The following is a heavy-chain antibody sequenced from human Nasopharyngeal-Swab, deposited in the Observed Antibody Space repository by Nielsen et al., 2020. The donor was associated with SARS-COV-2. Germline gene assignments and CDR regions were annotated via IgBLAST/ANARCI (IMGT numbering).Heavy chain of an antibody. CDR1: GFTFSRYW. CDR2: INSDGSST. CDR3: AKASGSHYYDSSGYYGY. V-gene: IGHV3-74*01. Sequence: GESLKISCAASGFTFSRYWMHWVRQAPGKGLVWVSRINSDGSSTRYADSVKGRFTISRDNSKNTLYLQMNSLRAEDTAVYYCAKASGSHYYDSSGYYGYWGQGTLVTVSS. J-gene: IGHJ4*02. D-gene: IGHD3-22*01.